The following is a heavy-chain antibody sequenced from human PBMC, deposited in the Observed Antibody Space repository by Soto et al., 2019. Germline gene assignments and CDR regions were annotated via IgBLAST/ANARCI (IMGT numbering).Heavy chain of an antibody. CDR2: IGGARSSTI. V-gene: IGHV3-48*02. CDR3: ARDFGYDDV. J-gene: IGHJ6*02. CDR1: GFTFSIYS. Sequence: GGSLRLSCAASGFTFSIYSMNWVRQAPGKGLEWVSQIGGARSSTIYYTDSVKGRFTISRDNAKNSLYLQMNSLRDGDTAVYYCARDFGYDDVWGQGTTVTVSS. D-gene: IGHD3-22*01.